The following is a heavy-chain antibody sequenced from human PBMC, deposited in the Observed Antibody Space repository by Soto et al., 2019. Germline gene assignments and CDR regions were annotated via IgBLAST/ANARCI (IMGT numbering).Heavy chain of an antibody. V-gene: IGHV4-59*01. D-gene: IGHD3-22*01. Sequence: SETLSLTCTVSGSSISSCYWSWMRRPPGKGLEWIGYIYFRGTTNYNPSLKSRVTMSADTSKDQFSLKLNSVTAADTAVYYCARMNYYDTSGYSFDYWGQGMMVTVS. CDR1: GSSISSCY. CDR3: ARMNYYDTSGYSFDY. J-gene: IGHJ4*02. CDR2: IYFRGTT.